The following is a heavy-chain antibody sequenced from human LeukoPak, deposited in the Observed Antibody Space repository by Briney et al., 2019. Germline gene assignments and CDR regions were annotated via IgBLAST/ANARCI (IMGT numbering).Heavy chain of an antibody. CDR3: TTXXXDILTGYYNPXXXDY. CDR2: IKSKTDGGTT. J-gene: IGHJ4*02. D-gene: IGHD3-9*01. CDR1: GFTFSNAW. Sequence: GGSLRLSCAASGFTFSNAWMSWVRQAPGKGLEWVGRIKSKTDGGTTDYAAPVKGRFSISRDDSKNTLYLQMNSLKTEDTAVYYCTTXXXDILTGYYNPXXXDYWGQG. V-gene: IGHV3-15*01.